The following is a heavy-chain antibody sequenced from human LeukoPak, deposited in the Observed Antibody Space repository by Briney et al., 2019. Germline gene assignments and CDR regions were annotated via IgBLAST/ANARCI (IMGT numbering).Heavy chain of an antibody. CDR1: GGSISSHY. Sequence: SETLSLTCTVSGGSISSHYWSWIRQPPGKGLEWIGYIYYSGSTNYNPSLKSRVTISVDTSKNQFSLKLSSVTAADTAVYYCARAPPTVTYYFDYWGQGTLVTVSS. D-gene: IGHD4-17*01. CDR2: IYYSGST. V-gene: IGHV4-59*11. CDR3: ARAPPTVTYYFDY. J-gene: IGHJ4*02.